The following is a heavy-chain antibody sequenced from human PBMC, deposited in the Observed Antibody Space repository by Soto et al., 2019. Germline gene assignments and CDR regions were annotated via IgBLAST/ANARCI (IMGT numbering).Heavy chain of an antibody. Sequence: SETLSLTCTVSGGSISSNYWTWIRQPPGKGLEWIGYVYYSGSTNYNPSLKSRVTISVDTSKNQFSLKLSSVTAADTAVYYCARRGIAARKAWFDPWGQGTLVTGSS. D-gene: IGHD6-6*01. CDR1: GGSISSNY. CDR3: ARRGIAARKAWFDP. V-gene: IGHV4-59*01. CDR2: VYYSGST. J-gene: IGHJ5*02.